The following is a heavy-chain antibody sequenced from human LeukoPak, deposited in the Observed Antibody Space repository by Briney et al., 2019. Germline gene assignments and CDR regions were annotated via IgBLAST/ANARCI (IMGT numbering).Heavy chain of an antibody. Sequence: GGSLRLSCAASGFTFSSYSMNWVRQAPGKGLEWVSYISSSSSTIYYADSVKGRFTISRDNAKNSLYLQMNSLRAEDTAVYYCARVSYYDSSGLDYWGQGILVTVSS. CDR1: GFTFSSYS. CDR2: ISSSSSTI. CDR3: ARVSYYDSSGLDY. J-gene: IGHJ4*02. V-gene: IGHV3-48*04. D-gene: IGHD3-22*01.